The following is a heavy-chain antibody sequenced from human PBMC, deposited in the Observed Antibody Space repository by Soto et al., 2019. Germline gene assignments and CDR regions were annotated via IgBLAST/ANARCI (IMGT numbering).Heavy chain of an antibody. D-gene: IGHD3-16*01. J-gene: IGHJ6*02. V-gene: IGHV4-39*01. CDR3: AIITMITFGGVLYDGMDV. CDR2: IYYSGST. Sequence: SETLSLTCTVSGGSISSSSYYWGWIRQPPGKGLEWIGSIYYSGSTYYNPSLKSRVTIYVDTSKNQFSLKLSSVTAADTAVYYCAIITMITFGGVLYDGMDVWGQGTTVTVSS. CDR1: GGSISSSSYY.